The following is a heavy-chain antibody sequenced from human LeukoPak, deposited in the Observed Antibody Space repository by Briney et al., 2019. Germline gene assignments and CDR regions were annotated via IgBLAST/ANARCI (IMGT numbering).Heavy chain of an antibody. CDR2: INPSGGST. CDR1: GYTFTSYY. CDR3: ASTTGGTYGDYPLDY. V-gene: IGHV1-46*01. Sequence: GASVTVSCKASGYTFTSYYMHWVRQAPGQGLEWMGIINPSGGSTGYAQKFQGRVTMTRDTSTSTVYMELSSLRSEDTAVYYCASTTGGTYGDYPLDYWRQGTLVTVSS. J-gene: IGHJ4*02. D-gene: IGHD4-17*01.